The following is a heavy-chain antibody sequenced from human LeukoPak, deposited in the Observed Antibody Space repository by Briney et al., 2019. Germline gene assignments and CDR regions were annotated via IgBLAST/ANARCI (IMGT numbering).Heavy chain of an antibody. J-gene: IGHJ4*02. Sequence: GGSLRLSCAASGFTFSSYAMSRVRQAPGKGLEWVSAISGSGGSTYYADSVKGRFTISRDNSKNTLYLQMNSLRAEDTAVYYCAKDLVYPRTVVIIGRAVAGSTGVYWGQGTLVTVSS. CDR3: AKDLVYPRTVVIIGRAVAGSTGVY. CDR1: GFTFSSYA. CDR2: ISGSGGST. D-gene: IGHD6-19*01. V-gene: IGHV3-23*01.